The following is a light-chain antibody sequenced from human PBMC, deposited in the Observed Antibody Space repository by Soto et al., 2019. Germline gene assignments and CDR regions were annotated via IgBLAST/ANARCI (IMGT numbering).Light chain of an antibody. CDR2: EVS. Sequence: QSVLTQPRSVSGSPGQSVTISCTGTSSDVGGYEYVSWYQQHPGKVPKLMVYEVSRRPSGVPDRFSGSKSGNTAALTISGLQSEDEADYYCAAWDDSLNGWVFGGGTKLTVL. J-gene: IGLJ3*02. CDR1: SSDVGGYEY. CDR3: AAWDDSLNGWV. V-gene: IGLV2-11*01.